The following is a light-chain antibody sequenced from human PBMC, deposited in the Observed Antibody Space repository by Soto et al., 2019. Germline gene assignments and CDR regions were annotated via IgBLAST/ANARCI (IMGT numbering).Light chain of an antibody. CDR3: QQTKSAPLT. J-gene: IGKJ4*01. V-gene: IGKV1-39*01. CDR2: GAS. CDR1: QSINTY. Sequence: DLQMTQSPSSLSASVGDRVTITCRASQSINTYLNWYQQKPGRAPKLLIYGASNLQGGVPSRFSGSGSGTDFTLTITSLQPEDFATYHCQQTKSAPLTFGGGTRVESK.